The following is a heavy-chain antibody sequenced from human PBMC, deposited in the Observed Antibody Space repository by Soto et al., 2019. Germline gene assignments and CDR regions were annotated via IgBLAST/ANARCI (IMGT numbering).Heavy chain of an antibody. V-gene: IGHV4-39*01. CDR1: GGSISSSSYY. D-gene: IGHD2-2*01. Sequence: PSETLSLTCTVSGGSISSSSYYWGWIRQPPGKGLEGIGSIYYSGSTYYNPSLKSRVTISVDTSKNQFSLKLSSVTAADTAVYYCARHESYCSSTSCYSHYYGMDVWGQGTTVTVAS. CDR2: IYYSGST. J-gene: IGHJ6*02. CDR3: ARHESYCSSTSCYSHYYGMDV.